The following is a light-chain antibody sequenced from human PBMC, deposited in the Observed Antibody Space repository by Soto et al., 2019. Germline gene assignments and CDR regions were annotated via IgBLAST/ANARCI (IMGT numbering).Light chain of an antibody. Sequence: EIVLTQSPATLSLSPGERATLSCRASQSVSGYLAWYQQKPGQAPRLLIYDASNRATGIPARFSGSGSGTDFTLTISRLEPEDFAVYYCQQYGSPPITFGQGTRLEIK. CDR2: DAS. J-gene: IGKJ5*01. CDR1: QSVSGY. V-gene: IGKV3-11*01. CDR3: QQYGSPPIT.